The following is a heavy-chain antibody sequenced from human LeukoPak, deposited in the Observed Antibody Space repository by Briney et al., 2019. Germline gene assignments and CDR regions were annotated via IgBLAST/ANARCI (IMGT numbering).Heavy chain of an antibody. J-gene: IGHJ3*02. CDR3: ARQTGSSLRDAFDI. CDR1: ENSFTSHW. D-gene: IGHD1-26*01. CDR2: IYPGDSDT. V-gene: IGHV5-51*01. Sequence: KVGESLKISCKGSENSFTSHWIGWVRQMPGKGLEWMGIIYPGDSDTKYSPTFKGQVTISADRSITTAYLQWSSLKASGTAIYYCARQTGSSLRDAFDIWGQGTMVTVSS.